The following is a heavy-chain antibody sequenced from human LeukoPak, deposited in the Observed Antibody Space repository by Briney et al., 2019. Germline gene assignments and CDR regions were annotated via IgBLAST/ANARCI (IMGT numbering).Heavy chain of an antibody. CDR3: ARDRYGEPGFDY. D-gene: IGHD4-17*01. V-gene: IGHV4-34*01. Sequence: PSETLSLTCAVYGGSFSGYYWSWIRQPPGKGLEWIGEINHSGSTNYNPSLKSRVTISVDTSKNQFSLKLSSVTAADTAVYYCARDRYGEPGFDYWGQGTLVTVSS. J-gene: IGHJ4*02. CDR1: GGSFSGYY. CDR2: INHSGST.